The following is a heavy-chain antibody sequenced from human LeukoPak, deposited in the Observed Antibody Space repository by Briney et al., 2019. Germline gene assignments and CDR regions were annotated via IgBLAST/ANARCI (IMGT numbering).Heavy chain of an antibody. D-gene: IGHD6-13*01. J-gene: IGHJ4*02. Sequence: GGSLRLSCAASGFTFSSYSMNWVRQAPGKGLEWVSCISSSSSYIYYADSVKGRFTTSRDNAKNSLYLQMNSLRAEGTAVYYCAREGLSSSWAVNNWGQGTLVTVSS. V-gene: IGHV3-21*01. CDR2: ISSSSSYI. CDR1: GFTFSSYS. CDR3: AREGLSSSWAVNN.